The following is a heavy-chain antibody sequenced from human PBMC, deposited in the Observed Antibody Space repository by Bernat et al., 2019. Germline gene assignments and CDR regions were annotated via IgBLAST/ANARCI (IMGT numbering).Heavy chain of an antibody. J-gene: IGHJ4*02. CDR3: ARDGYQSSGTYFDY. D-gene: IGHD3-22*01. CDR1: GFTFSSYG. V-gene: IGHV3-30*03. Sequence: QVQQVESGGGVVQPGRSLRLSCAASGFTFSSYGMHWVRQAPGKGLEWVAVISNDGSKKYYADSVEGRFTISRDNSRNSLYLQMNSLTIEDTAVYYCARDGYQSSGTYFDYWGLGTLLTVSS. CDR2: ISNDGSKK.